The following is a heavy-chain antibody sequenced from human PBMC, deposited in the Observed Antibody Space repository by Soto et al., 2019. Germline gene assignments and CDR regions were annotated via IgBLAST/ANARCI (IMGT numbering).Heavy chain of an antibody. Sequence: ASVKVSGKVSGYTLTELSMHWVRQAPGKGLEWMGGFDPEDGETIYAQKFQGRVTMTEDTSTDTAYMELSSLRSEDTAVYYCATDSHVTDWFDPWGQGTLVTVSS. J-gene: IGHJ5*02. CDR2: FDPEDGET. CDR3: ATDSHVTDWFDP. D-gene: IGHD4-4*01. CDR1: GYTLTELS. V-gene: IGHV1-24*01.